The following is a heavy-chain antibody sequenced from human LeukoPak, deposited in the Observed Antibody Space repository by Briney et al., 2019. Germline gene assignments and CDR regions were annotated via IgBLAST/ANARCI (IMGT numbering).Heavy chain of an antibody. D-gene: IGHD1/OR15-1a*01. J-gene: IGHJ4*02. CDR2: IIPIFGTA. CDR3: ARDRVSGTTTWVFDY. CDR1: GGTFRNYA. Sequence: SVKVSCKASGGTFRNYAVNWVRQAPGQGLEWMGGIIPIFGTANYAQKFQGRVTITADESTSTAYMELSSLRSEDTAVYYCARDRVSGTTTWVFDYWGQGTLVTVSS. V-gene: IGHV1-69*13.